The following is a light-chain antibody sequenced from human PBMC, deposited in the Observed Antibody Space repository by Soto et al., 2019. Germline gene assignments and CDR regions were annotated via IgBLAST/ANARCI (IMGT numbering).Light chain of an antibody. V-gene: IGLV1-44*01. CDR3: GAWDDGLNGVV. J-gene: IGLJ2*01. CDR1: SSNIGSNS. Sequence: QAVVTQPPSASGTPGQRVIISCSGSSSNIGSNSVDWYQQFPGRAPKLLIFSNNQRTSGVPDRFSASKSGTSASLAISGLQSEDEADYHCGAWDDGLNGVVFGGGTKLTVL. CDR2: SNN.